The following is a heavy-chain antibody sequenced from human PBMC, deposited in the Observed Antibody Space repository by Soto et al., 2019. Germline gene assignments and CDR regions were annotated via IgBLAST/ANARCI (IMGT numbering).Heavy chain of an antibody. Sequence: PLETLDLTFPVFDGSISSKKWWSSVRQPPGKGLEWIGEIYHSWSTNYNPALKSRVTISLDKSKNQFSLKLTSVTAADSAVYYCARDDHIVVVPTSLGAMDVWGQGTTVTVSS. CDR1: DGSISSKKW. CDR3: ARDDHIVVVPTSLGAMDV. CDR2: IYHSWST. D-gene: IGHD2-2*01. V-gene: IGHV4-4*03. J-gene: IGHJ6*02.